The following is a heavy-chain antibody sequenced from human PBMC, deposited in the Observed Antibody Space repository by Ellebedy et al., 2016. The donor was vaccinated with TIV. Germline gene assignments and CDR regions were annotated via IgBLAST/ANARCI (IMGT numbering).Heavy chain of an antibody. CDR3: AKWGSSGYLSGMDV. CDR2: ISYDGRNT. V-gene: IGHV3-30*18. Sequence: GGSLRLSXAASGFSFSGYGMHWVRQAPGKGLEWVAVISYDGRNTEYADSVKGRFTISGDNSKNTLYLQMNSLRAEDTAVYYCAKWGSSGYLSGMDVWGPGTTVTVSS. CDR1: GFSFSGYG. D-gene: IGHD3-22*01. J-gene: IGHJ6*02.